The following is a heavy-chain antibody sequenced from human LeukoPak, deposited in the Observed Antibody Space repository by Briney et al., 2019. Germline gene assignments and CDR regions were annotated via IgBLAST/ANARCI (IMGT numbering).Heavy chain of an antibody. CDR3: VAADGYNGGGIDY. CDR2: IYSGGST. D-gene: IGHD5-24*01. J-gene: IGHJ4*02. V-gene: IGHV3-53*01. Sequence: GGSLRLSCAASGFTVSSNYMSWVRQAPGKGLEWVSVIYSGGSTYYADSVKGRFTISRDNSKNTLYLQMNSLRAEDTAVYYCVAADGYNGGGIDYWGQGTLVTVSS. CDR1: GFTVSSNY.